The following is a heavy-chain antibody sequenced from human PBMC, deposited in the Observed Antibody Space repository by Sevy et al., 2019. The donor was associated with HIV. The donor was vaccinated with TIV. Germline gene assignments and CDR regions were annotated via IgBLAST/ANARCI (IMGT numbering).Heavy chain of an antibody. CDR2: IYYSGST. CDR3: AGTYYYDSSGYPTNYYYGMDV. Sequence: SETLSLTCTVSGGSISSYYWSWIRQPPGKGLEWIGYIYYSGSTNYNPSLKSRVTISVDTSKSQFSLKLSSVTAADTAVYYCAGTYYYDSSGYPTNYYYGMDVWGQWTTVTVSS. CDR1: GGSISSYY. V-gene: IGHV4-59*01. J-gene: IGHJ6*02. D-gene: IGHD3-22*01.